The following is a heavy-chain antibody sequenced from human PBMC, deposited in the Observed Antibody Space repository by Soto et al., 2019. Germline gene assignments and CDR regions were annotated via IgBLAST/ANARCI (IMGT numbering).Heavy chain of an antibody. CDR3: AKDGDVEAAGYYFDY. J-gene: IGHJ4*02. D-gene: IGHD6-13*01. V-gene: IGHV3-30*18. CDR2: ISYDGRNK. CDR1: GFIFRSYG. Sequence: GGSLRLSCAASGFIFRSYGMHWVRQAPGKGLEWVAVISYDGRNKYHADAVKGRFTISRDNSKNTLHLQMNSLRAEDTAVYYCAKDGDVEAAGYYFDYWGQGTLVTVSS.